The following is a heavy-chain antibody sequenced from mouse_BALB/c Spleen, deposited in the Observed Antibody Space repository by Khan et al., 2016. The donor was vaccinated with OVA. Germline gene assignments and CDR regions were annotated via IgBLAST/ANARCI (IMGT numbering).Heavy chain of an antibody. CDR1: GYTFTTYW. CDR2: INPTSGYT. J-gene: IGHJ2*01. V-gene: IGHV1-7*01. Sequence: QVRLQQSGAELAKPGASVKMSCKASGYTFTTYWMHWVKQRPGQGLEWIGYINPTSGYTDYNQKFKDKATLTADKSSSTAYMQLSSLTSDDSAVYYCARDRIDDWGQGTTRTVSS. CDR3: ARDRIDD.